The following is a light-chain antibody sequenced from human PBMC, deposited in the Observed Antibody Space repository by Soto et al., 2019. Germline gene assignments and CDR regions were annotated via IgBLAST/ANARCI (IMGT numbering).Light chain of an antibody. V-gene: IGKV1-9*01. Sequence: SLVTQSPASLSETVGDRVTITCRASQGISSYLAWYQQKPGKAPKLLIYAASTLQSGVPSKFSGSGSGTDFTLTISSLQPEDFATYYCRQLNGYPITFVQRTRLAIK. J-gene: IGKJ5*01. CDR2: AAS. CDR1: QGISSY. CDR3: RQLNGYPIT.